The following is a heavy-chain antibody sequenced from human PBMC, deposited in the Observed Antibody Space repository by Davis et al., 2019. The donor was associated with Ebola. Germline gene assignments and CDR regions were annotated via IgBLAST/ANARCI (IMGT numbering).Heavy chain of an antibody. J-gene: IGHJ5*02. CDR2: ISVSGKT. CDR1: GFNFSIYA. CDR3: AQDSYP. Sequence: GESLKISCAASGFNFSIYAMSWVRQAPGKGLEWVSVISVSGKTYCAGAVKGRFTISRDNSRSTLYLQMNSLRVEDTAIYYCAQDSYPWGQGTLVTVSS. V-gene: IGHV3-23*01.